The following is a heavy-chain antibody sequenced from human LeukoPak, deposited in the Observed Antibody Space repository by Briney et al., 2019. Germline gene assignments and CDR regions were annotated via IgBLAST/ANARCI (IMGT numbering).Heavy chain of an antibody. D-gene: IGHD3-22*01. CDR3: ARAPSEIGGYYPEYFRH. J-gene: IGHJ1*01. CDR1: GFTFSTYW. V-gene: IGHV3-74*01. CDR2: IKSDGGT. Sequence: TGGSLRLSCAASGFTFSTYWMHWVRQAPGKGLVWVSRIKSDGGTNYADSVKGRFTISRDNAEKTVSLQMNSLRPEDTGVYYCARAPSEIGGYYPEYFRHWGQGTLVTVSS.